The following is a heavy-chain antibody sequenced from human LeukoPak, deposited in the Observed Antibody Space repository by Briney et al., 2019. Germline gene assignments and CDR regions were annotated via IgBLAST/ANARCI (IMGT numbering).Heavy chain of an antibody. CDR1: GFTFSSYG. V-gene: IGHV3-30*18. CDR2: ISYDGSNK. J-gene: IGHJ5*02. D-gene: IGHD3-10*01. CDR3: AKDFPMVRGVTTYNWFDP. Sequence: GGSLRLSCAASGFTFSSYGMHWVRQAPGKGLEWVAVISYDGSNKYYADSVKGRFTISRDNSKNTLYLQMNSLRAEDTAVYYCAKDFPMVRGVTTYNWFDPWGQGTLVTVSS.